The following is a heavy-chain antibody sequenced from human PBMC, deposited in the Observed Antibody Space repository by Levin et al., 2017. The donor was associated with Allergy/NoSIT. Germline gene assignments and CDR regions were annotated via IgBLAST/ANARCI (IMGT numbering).Heavy chain of an antibody. J-gene: IGHJ4*02. CDR3: ARGLSRRYFDS. Sequence: GGSLRLSCVASGIIFGSYEMNWVRQVPGKGVQWISFISSSGSTTYYADSVKGRFTLSRDNAKNSLYLQMSSLRGEDTAIYYCARGLSRRYFDSWGQGALVTVSS. CDR1: GIIFGSYE. D-gene: IGHD3-16*02. CDR2: ISSSGSTT. V-gene: IGHV3-48*03.